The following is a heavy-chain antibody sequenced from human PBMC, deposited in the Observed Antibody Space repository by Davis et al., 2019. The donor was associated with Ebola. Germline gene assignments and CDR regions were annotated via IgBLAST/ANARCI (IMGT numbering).Heavy chain of an antibody. CDR2: INPSGGST. Sequence: ASVKVSCKASGYTFTGYYMHWVRQAPGQGLEWMGIINPSGGSTTYGQKFQGRVTMTRDTSTSTVYMELSSLRSEDTAVYYCARVFLIGGAFDIWGQGTMVTVSS. D-gene: IGHD2/OR15-2a*01. V-gene: IGHV1-46*01. J-gene: IGHJ3*02. CDR3: ARVFLIGGAFDI. CDR1: GYTFTGYY.